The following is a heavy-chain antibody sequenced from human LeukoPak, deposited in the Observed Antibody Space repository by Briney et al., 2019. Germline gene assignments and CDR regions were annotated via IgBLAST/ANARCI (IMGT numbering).Heavy chain of an antibody. V-gene: IGHV3-30*02. J-gene: IGHJ6*03. CDR3: AKDGGYCSGGSCYSGGRYYYYYMDV. D-gene: IGHD2-15*01. CDR2: IRYDGSNK. CDR1: GFTFSSYG. Sequence: GGYLRLSCAASGFTFSSYGMHWVRQAPGKGLEWVAFIRYDGSNKYYADSVKGRFTISRDNSKNTLYLQMNSLRAEDTAVYYCAKDGGYCSGGSCYSGGRYYYYYMDVWGKGTTVTISS.